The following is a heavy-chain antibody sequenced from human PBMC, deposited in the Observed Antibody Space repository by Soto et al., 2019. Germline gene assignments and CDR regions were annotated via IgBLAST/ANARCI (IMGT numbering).Heavy chain of an antibody. CDR2: IKSKTDGGTT. CDR3: PSVGFFGVYGIVHH. J-gene: IGHJ5*02. V-gene: IGHV3-15*01. Sequence: GGSLRLSCVASEFTFTLAWMSWVRQAPGKGLEWLGRIKSKTDGGTTDYAAPVKGRFTISRDDSRTTLYLQMNSLKAEDTAVYYCPSVGFFGVYGIVHHWGQGILVTVSS. D-gene: IGHD3-3*01. CDR1: EFTFTLAW.